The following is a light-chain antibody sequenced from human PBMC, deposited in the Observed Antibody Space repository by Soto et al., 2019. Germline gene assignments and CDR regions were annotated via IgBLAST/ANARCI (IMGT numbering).Light chain of an antibody. J-gene: IGKJ4*01. CDR1: QSINTW. V-gene: IGKV1-5*01. CDR3: QHYNYL. CDR2: DVS. Sequence: DLQMTQSPSTLSASVGDRVTITCRASQSINTWLAWYQQKPGKAPKLLIYDVSSLESGVPSRFSGSGSGTEFTLTISSLQPDDFATYYCQHYNYLVGGGTKVEIK.